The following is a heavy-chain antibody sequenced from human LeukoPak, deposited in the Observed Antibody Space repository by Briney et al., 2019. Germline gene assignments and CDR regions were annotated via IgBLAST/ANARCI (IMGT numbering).Heavy chain of an antibody. CDR1: AYNFISYG. Sequence: ASVKVSCKASAYNFISYGISWVRQAPGQGLEWMGWISAYNGNTNYAQKLQGRVTMTTDTSTSTAYMELRSLRSDGTAVYYCARSTYYYGSGSYYIFDYWGQGTLVTVSS. J-gene: IGHJ4*02. CDR3: ARSTYYYGSGSYYIFDY. D-gene: IGHD3-10*01. CDR2: ISAYNGNT. V-gene: IGHV1-18*01.